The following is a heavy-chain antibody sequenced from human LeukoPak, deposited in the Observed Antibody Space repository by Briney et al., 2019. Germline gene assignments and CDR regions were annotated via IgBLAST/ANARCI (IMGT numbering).Heavy chain of an antibody. J-gene: IGHJ4*02. CDR3: ARGVQAQDFDN. Sequence: ASVKVSCKASGYTFTGYFIHWVRQAPGQGLEWMGWINPNSGATDYTQKFQGRVTMTRDTSISTAYMEVIGLTSDDTAVYYCARGVQAQDFDNWGQGTLVTVSS. CDR1: GYTFTGYF. CDR2: INPNSGAT. V-gene: IGHV1-2*02.